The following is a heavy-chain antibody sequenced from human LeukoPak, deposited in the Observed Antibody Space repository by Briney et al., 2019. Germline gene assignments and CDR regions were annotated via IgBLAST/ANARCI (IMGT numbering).Heavy chain of an antibody. V-gene: IGHV3-74*01. J-gene: IGHJ4*02. Sequence: PGGSLRLSCAASGFTFSSYSMNWVRQAPGKGLVWVSRINSDGSSTSYADSVKGRFTISRDNAKNTLYLQMNSLRAEDTAVYYCARDSSEYYDFWSGYSDWGQGTLVTVSS. CDR1: GFTFSSYS. CDR2: INSDGSST. CDR3: ARDSSEYYDFWSGYSD. D-gene: IGHD3-3*01.